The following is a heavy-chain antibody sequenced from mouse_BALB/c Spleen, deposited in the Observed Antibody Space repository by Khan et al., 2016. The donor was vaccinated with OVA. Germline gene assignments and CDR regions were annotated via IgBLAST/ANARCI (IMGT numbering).Heavy chain of an antibody. CDR3: ARSNSYWYFDV. Sequence: QIQLVQSGPELKKPGETVKISCKASGYTFTNYGMNWVKQAPGKGLKWMGWINTYTGQPTYADDFKGRFAFSLETSASTAYLQSNNLKNEDTATYFCARSNSYWYFDVWGAGTTVTVSS. CDR1: GYTFTNYG. D-gene: IGHD4-1*02. J-gene: IGHJ1*01. V-gene: IGHV9-3-1*01. CDR2: INTYTGQP.